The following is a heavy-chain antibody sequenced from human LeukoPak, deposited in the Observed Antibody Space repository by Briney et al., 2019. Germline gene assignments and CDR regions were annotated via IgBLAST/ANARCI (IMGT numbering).Heavy chain of an antibody. CDR3: AKDAFPASSLSGSYGNDY. D-gene: IGHD1-26*01. CDR1: GFTFSSYA. Sequence: GGSLRLSCAASGFTFSSYAMSWVRQAPGKGLEWVSAISGSGGSTYYADSVKGRFTISRDNSKSTLYPQMNSLRAEDTAVYYCAKDAFPASSLSGSYGNDYWGQGTLVTVSS. J-gene: IGHJ4*02. CDR2: ISGSGGST. V-gene: IGHV3-23*01.